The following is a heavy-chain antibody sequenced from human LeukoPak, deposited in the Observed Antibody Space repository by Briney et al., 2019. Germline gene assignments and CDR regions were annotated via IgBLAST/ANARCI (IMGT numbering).Heavy chain of an antibody. V-gene: IGHV3-33*01. CDR1: GFTFSTYA. D-gene: IGHD4-11*01. J-gene: IGHJ6*02. Sequence: PGRSLRLSCAASGFTFSTYAMHWVRQAPGKGLEWVAIIWFDGSTKYYADSVKGRFTISRDNSKNTLYLQMNSLRVEDTAVYYCARPYYSNYYYYGMDVWGQGTTVTVSS. CDR3: ARPYYSNYYYYGMDV. CDR2: IWFDGSTK.